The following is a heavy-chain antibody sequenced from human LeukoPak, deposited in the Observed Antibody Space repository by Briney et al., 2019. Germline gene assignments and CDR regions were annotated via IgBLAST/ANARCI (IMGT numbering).Heavy chain of an antibody. CDR3: ALAVADSYFDY. V-gene: IGHV3-23*01. CDR2: ISGSGGST. CDR1: GFTFSSYA. Sequence: GRSLRLSCAAYGFTFSSYAMSWVRQAPGKGLEWVSAISGSGGSTYYADSVKGRFTVSRDNSKNTLYLQMNSLRAEDTAVYYCALAVADSYFDYWGQGTLVTVSS. D-gene: IGHD6-19*01. J-gene: IGHJ4*02.